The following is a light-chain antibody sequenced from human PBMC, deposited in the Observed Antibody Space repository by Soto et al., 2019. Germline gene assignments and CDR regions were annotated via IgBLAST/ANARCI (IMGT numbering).Light chain of an antibody. V-gene: IGKV1-27*01. CDR1: QDFKNY. CDR2: AAS. Sequence: DVQMTQSPSSVSAFIGDRVAITCRASQDFKNYLAWYQQKPGKAPKLLIFAASTLQSGVPSRFSGSGSGTDFTLTISSLQPEDVADYYCQKYDGVPLTFGGGTKVEIK. CDR3: QKYDGVPLT. J-gene: IGKJ4*01.